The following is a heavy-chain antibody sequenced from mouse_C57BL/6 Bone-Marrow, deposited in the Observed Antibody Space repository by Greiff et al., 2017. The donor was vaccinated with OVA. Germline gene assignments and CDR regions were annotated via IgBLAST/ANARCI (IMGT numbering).Heavy chain of an antibody. V-gene: IGHV2-2*01. Sequence: VKLMESGPGLVQPSQSLSITCTVSGFSLTSYGVHWVRQSPGKGLEWLGVIWSGGSTDYNAAFISRLSISKDNSKSQVFFKMNSLQADDTAIYYCARNLDDYPYYFDYWGQGTTLTVSS. CDR1: GFSLTSYG. CDR3: ARNLDDYPYYFDY. CDR2: IWSGGST. D-gene: IGHD2-4*01. J-gene: IGHJ2*01.